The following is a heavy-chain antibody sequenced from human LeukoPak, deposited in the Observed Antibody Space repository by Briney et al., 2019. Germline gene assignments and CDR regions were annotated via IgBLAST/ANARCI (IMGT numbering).Heavy chain of an antibody. Sequence: GGSLRLSCAASGFTFSSYEMNWVRQAPGKGLEWVSYISSSSSTIYYADSVKGRFTISRDNAKNSLYLQMNSLRAEDTAVYYCARHQYYYCMDVWGKGTTVTVSS. V-gene: IGHV3-48*01. CDR3: ARHQYYYCMDV. CDR1: GFTFSSYE. CDR2: ISSSSSTI. J-gene: IGHJ6*03.